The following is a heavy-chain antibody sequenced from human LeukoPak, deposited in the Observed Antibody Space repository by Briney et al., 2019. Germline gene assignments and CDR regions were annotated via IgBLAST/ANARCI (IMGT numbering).Heavy chain of an antibody. CDR1: GVSISSPIYY. CDR2: SQYGGGT. CDR3: ARYQIGSMIDQ. Sequence: SETLSLTCTVSGVSISSPIYYWGWVRQPPGKGLEWIASSQYGGGTYYNPSLKSRVTISLDTSNNQVSLRLTSVAAADTAIFYCARYQIGSMIDQWGRGTLVPVSS. D-gene: IGHD3-16*01. J-gene: IGHJ4*02. V-gene: IGHV4-39*01.